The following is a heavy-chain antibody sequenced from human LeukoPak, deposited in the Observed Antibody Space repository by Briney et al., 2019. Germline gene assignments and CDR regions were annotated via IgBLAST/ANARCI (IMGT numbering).Heavy chain of an antibody. D-gene: IGHD3-22*01. CDR2: ISAYNGNT. V-gene: IGHV1-18*01. Sequence: ASVKVSCKASGYTFTSYGISWVRQAPGQGLEWMGWISAYNGNTNYAQKLQGRVTMTTDTSTSTAYMELRSLRSDDTAVYYCASHSSEEYWFDPWGQGTLVTVSS. J-gene: IGHJ5*02. CDR1: GYTFTSYG. CDR3: ASHSSEEYWFDP.